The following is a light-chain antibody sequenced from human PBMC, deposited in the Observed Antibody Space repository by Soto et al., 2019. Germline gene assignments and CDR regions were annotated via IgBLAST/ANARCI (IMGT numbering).Light chain of an antibody. CDR2: DAS. J-gene: IGKJ1*01. Sequence: DIQMTQSPSSLSASVGDRVTITCRASQGISNYLTWYQQKPGKVPKLLIYDASTLQSGVPSRFSGSGSGTDFSLTISSLQPEDVATYYCQKYNSPPGTFGQGTKVEMK. CDR1: QGISNY. CDR3: QKYNSPPGT. V-gene: IGKV1-27*01.